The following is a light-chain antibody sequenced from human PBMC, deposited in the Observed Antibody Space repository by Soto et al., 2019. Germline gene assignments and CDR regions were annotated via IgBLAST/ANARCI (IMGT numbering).Light chain of an antibody. J-gene: IGKJ5*01. V-gene: IGKV3-20*01. CDR1: QSVSSRY. Sequence: EIVLTQSPGTLSLSPGERATLSCRASQSVSSRYLTWYQQKPGQAPSLLIYGASSRATGIPDRFSGSGSGTDFTLPISRLEPEDFAVYSCQQYGGSPPITFGQGTRLEIK. CDR3: QQYGGSPPIT. CDR2: GAS.